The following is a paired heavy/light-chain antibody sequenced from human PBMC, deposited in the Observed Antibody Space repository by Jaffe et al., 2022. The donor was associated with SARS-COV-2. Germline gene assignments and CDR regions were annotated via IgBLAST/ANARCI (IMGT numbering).Light chain of an antibody. CDR2: YNS. J-gene: IGLJ3*02. V-gene: IGLV3-21*04. Sequence: SYELTQPPSVSVAPGKPATISCGGNDIGIKNVQWYQQKPGQAPVQVIYYNSARPSGSPERFSGSNSGNTATLTIARVEAGDEGDYYCQVWDSSSAHWVFGGGTKLTVL. CDR1: DIGIKN. CDR3: QVWDSSSAHWV.
Heavy chain of an antibody. CDR2: ISSNSRHI. CDR1: GVTFNRNT. D-gene: IGHD2-2*01. CDR3: VRSSDIVVVPADLGRRWFEP. Sequence: QLVESGGGLVKPGGSLRLSCVDSGVTFNRNTLNWVRQTPGRGLEWVSSISSNSRHIFYAESVKGRFTISRDNVKNSLFLQMNDLRAEDTGLYYCVRSSDIVVVPADLGRRWFEPWGQGTLVTVSS. J-gene: IGHJ5*02. V-gene: IGHV3-21*02.